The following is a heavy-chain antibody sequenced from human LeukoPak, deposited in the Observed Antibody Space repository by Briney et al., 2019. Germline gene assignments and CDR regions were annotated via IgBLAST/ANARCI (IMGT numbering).Heavy chain of an antibody. V-gene: IGHV1-69*04. Sequence: GASVKVSCKASGGTFSSYAISWVRQAPGQGLEWMGRIIPILGIANYAQKFQGGVTITADKSTSTAYMELSSLRSEDTAVYYCARDEFDILTGFLPGGFDYWGQGTLVTVSS. D-gene: IGHD3-9*01. J-gene: IGHJ4*02. CDR2: IIPILGIA. CDR3: ARDEFDILTGFLPGGFDY. CDR1: GGTFSSYA.